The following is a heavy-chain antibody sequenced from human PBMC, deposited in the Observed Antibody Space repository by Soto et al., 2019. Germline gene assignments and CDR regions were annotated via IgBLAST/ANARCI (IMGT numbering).Heavy chain of an antibody. D-gene: IGHD4-17*01. CDR2: ISSSSSYI. Sequence: GGSLRLSCAASGFTFSSYSMNWVRQAPGKGLEWVSSISSSSSYIYYADSVKGRFTISRDNAKNSLYLQMNSLRAEDTAVYYCARDLDYAYAFDIWGQGTMVTVSS. J-gene: IGHJ3*02. CDR3: ARDLDYAYAFDI. CDR1: GFTFSSYS. V-gene: IGHV3-21*01.